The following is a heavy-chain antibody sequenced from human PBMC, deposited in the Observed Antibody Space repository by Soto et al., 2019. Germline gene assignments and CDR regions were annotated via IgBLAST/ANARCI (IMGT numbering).Heavy chain of an antibody. V-gene: IGHV4-61*08. CDR1: GVSVRSDGYY. J-gene: IGHJ5*02. D-gene: IGHD6-6*01. Sequence: SETLSLTCTVSGVSVRSDGYYWTWIRQPPGKGLEWIGYIHYSGSTNYNPSLKSRVTISVDTSKNQFSLKLSSVTAADTAVYYCARGLFEYSSSVVWFDPWGQGTLVTVS. CDR3: ARGLFEYSSSVVWFDP. CDR2: IHYSGST.